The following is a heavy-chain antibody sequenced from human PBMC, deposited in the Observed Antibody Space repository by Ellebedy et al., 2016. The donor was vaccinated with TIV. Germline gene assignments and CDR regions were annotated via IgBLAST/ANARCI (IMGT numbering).Heavy chain of an antibody. D-gene: IGHD3-22*01. CDR1: GGSFSGYY. V-gene: IGHV4-34*01. CDR3: ARGRQYYDSSAYYLDY. Sequence: SETLSLXXAVYGGSFSGYYWSWIRQPPGKGLEWIGEINHSGSTNYNPSLKSRVTISVDTSKNQFSLKVSSVTAADMAAYYCARGRQYYDSSAYYLDYWGRGTLVTVSS. J-gene: IGHJ4*02. CDR2: INHSGST.